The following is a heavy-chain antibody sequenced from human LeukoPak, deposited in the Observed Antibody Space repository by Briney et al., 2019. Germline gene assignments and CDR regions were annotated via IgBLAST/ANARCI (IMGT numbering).Heavy chain of an antibody. V-gene: IGHV3-11*04. CDR3: ARSYRGSDY. D-gene: IGHD1-26*01. CDR2: ISSSGSTI. Sequence: GGSLRLSCAASGFTFSDYYMSWIRQAPGKGLEWVSYISSSGSTIYYADSVKGRFTISRHNAKNSLYMPMNSLRAQAPPVYRCARSYRGSDYWGQGTLVTV. CDR1: GFTFSDYY. J-gene: IGHJ4*02.